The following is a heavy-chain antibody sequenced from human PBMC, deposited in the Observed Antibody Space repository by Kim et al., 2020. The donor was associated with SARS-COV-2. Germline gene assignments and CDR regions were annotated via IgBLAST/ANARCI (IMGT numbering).Heavy chain of an antibody. CDR3: TRDRRYSSGYDAFDI. J-gene: IGHJ3*02. D-gene: IGHD6-19*01. Sequence: DSVKGRFTVSRDNAKNSLYLQMNSLSDDDTAVYFCTRDRRYSSGYDAFDIWGQGTMVTVSS. V-gene: IGHV3-48*02.